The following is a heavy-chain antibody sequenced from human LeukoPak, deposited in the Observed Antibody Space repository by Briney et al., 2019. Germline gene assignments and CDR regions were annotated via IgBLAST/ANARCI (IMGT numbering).Heavy chain of an antibody. Sequence: GWSLRLSCAATGFIVTNNYMTWVRQAPGKGLEWVAIIYSNSNTYYADSVNGRLTVSRDNSKHTLYLQLNSLRAEDTAVYYCARGRGTFEDTYFDLWGRGTLVTVSS. V-gene: IGHV3-53*01. D-gene: IGHD2-15*01. J-gene: IGHJ2*01. CDR1: GFIVTNNY. CDR3: ARGRGTFEDTYFDL. CDR2: IYSNSNT.